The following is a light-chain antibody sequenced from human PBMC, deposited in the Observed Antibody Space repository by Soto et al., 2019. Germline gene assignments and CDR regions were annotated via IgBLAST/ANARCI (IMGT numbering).Light chain of an antibody. CDR3: LQDSIYPWT. CDR1: QDIRNN. CDR2: TAS. Sequence: AIQLTQSPSSLSASVGDRVTITCRASQDIRNNLGWYQQKPGRAPKLLIFTASGLQSGVPSRFSGRGSGTDFTLPISSLQPEDFATYYCLQDSIYPWTFGQGTKVEIK. V-gene: IGKV1-6*02. J-gene: IGKJ1*01.